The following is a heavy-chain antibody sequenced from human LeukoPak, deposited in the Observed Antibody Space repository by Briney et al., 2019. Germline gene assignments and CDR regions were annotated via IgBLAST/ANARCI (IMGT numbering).Heavy chain of an antibody. V-gene: IGHV4-59*08. D-gene: IGHD3-10*01. Sequence: PSETLSLTCTVSGGSISSYYWSWIRQPPGKGLEWIGYIYYSGSTNYNPSLKSRVTISVDTSKNQFSLKLSSVTAADTAVYYCATLDYGSGNYYFDYWGQGTLVTGSS. CDR2: IYYSGST. CDR1: GGSISSYY. CDR3: ATLDYGSGNYYFDY. J-gene: IGHJ4*02.